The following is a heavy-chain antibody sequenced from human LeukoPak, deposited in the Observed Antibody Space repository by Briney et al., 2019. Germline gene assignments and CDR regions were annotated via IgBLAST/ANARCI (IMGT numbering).Heavy chain of an antibody. CDR1: GFTFSSFA. CDR3: AKDLPDYGDYIEGY. J-gene: IGHJ4*02. Sequence: PGGSLRLSCAASGFTFSSFAMSWVRQAPGKGLEWVSTISGSGGTTSYADSVKGRFTFSRDNSRNMVYLQMNSLRAEDTAVYYCAKDLPDYGDYIEGYWGQGTLVTVPS. D-gene: IGHD4-17*01. V-gene: IGHV3-23*01. CDR2: ISGSGGTT.